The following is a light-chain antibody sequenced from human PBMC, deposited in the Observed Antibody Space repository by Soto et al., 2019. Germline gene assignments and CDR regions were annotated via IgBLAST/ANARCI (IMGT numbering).Light chain of an antibody. CDR1: QIIARW. V-gene: IGKV1-5*03. CDR2: MAS. J-gene: IGKJ4*01. Sequence: DIQMTQSPSTLSASVGDRVTITCRASQIIARWLAWYQRKPGKAPNLLIYMASSLQSGVPSRFSGSGSGTEFTLTISSLQPDDFATYFCQQYDSFPLTFGGGTKVEI. CDR3: QQYDSFPLT.